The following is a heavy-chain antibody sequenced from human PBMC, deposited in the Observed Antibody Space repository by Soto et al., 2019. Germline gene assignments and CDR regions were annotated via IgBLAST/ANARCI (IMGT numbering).Heavy chain of an antibody. CDR2: ISGRAGNT. D-gene: IGHD2-15*01. Sequence: PGGSLRLSCVASGFLFSDNTMSWVRQAPGKGLEWVSVISGRAGNTYYAGSVKGRFTISRDNSKNALYLYMNSLTAEDTAVYYCAKDRYCSSYSCQTFDHWGQGTLVTVSS. CDR1: GFLFSDNT. V-gene: IGHV3-23*01. J-gene: IGHJ4*02. CDR3: AKDRYCSSYSCQTFDH.